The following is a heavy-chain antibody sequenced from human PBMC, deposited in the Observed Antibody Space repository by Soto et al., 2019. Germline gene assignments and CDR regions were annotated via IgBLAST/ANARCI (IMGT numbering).Heavy chain of an antibody. CDR2: IYPGDSDT. Sequence: GESLKISCKGSGYSFTSYWIGWVRQMPGKGLEWMGIIYPGDSDTSYSPSFQGQVTISADKSISTAYLQWSSLKASDTAMYYCARQPGDRGLRYYFDYWGQGTLVTVSS. CDR3: ARQPGDRGLRYYFDY. D-gene: IGHD7-27*01. CDR1: GYSFTSYW. V-gene: IGHV5-51*01. J-gene: IGHJ4*02.